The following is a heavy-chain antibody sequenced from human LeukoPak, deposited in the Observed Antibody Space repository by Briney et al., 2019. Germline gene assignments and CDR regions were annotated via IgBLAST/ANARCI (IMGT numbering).Heavy chain of an antibody. D-gene: IGHD3-22*01. J-gene: IGHJ3*02. V-gene: IGHV5-51*01. CDR3: ARSYYDSSGYYSLGVLDI. CDR2: IYPGDSHT. Sequence: KVSCKASGYTFTSYWIGWVRQLPGKGLEWMGIIYPGDSHTRYSPSFQGQVTISADKSISTAYLQWNSLKASDTAMYYCARSYYDSSGYYSLGVLDIWGQGTVVTGSS. CDR1: GYTFTSYW.